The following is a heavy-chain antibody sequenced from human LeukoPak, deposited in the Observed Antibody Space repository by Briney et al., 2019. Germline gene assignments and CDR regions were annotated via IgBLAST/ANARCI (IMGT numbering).Heavy chain of an antibody. V-gene: IGHV3-15*01. CDR2: IKSKTDGGTT. J-gene: IGHJ4*02. CDR3: ARDTYYYGSGSYYNY. D-gene: IGHD3-10*01. Sequence: GGSLRLSCAASGFTFSNAWMSWVRQAPGKGLEWVGRIKSKTDGGTTDYAAPVKGRFTISRDDSKNTLYLQMNSLRAEDTAVYYCARDTYYYGSGSYYNYWGQGTLVAVSS. CDR1: GFTFSNAW.